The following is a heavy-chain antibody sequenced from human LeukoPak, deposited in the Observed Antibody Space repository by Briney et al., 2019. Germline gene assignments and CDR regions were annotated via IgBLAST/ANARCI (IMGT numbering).Heavy chain of an antibody. J-gene: IGHJ6*02. CDR1: GXTFSSYG. CDR2: ISYDGSNK. Sequence: GGSLRLSCAASGXTFSSYGVHWVRQAPGKGLEWVAVISYDGSNKYYADSVKGRFAISRDNSKNTLYLQMNSLRAEDTAVYYCAKNHYYDSSGYYYYGMDVWGQGTTVTVSS. D-gene: IGHD3-22*01. V-gene: IGHV3-30*18. CDR3: AKNHYYDSSGYYYYGMDV.